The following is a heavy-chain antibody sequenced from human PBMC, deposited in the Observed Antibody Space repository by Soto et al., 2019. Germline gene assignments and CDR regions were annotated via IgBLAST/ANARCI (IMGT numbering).Heavy chain of an antibody. Sequence: QVQLVQSGAEVKKPGASVKVSCKTSGYIFTGFYMHWVRQAPGQGLEWMGWINPNSGGTNYPQKFRGRVTMTRDTSIGTAYMELSSLRSDDTAVYYCARDRVDYSSFHYGMDVWGQGTTVTVSS. D-gene: IGHD4-4*01. CDR3: ARDRVDYSSFHYGMDV. CDR2: INPNSGGT. CDR1: GYIFTGFY. J-gene: IGHJ6*02. V-gene: IGHV1-2*02.